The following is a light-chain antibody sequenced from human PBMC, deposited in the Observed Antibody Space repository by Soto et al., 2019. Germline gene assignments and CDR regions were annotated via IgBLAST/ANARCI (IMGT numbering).Light chain of an antibody. CDR3: QQYGRSPFT. CDR2: GAS. J-gene: IGKJ3*01. V-gene: IGKV3-20*01. CDR1: QSVRSSY. Sequence: EIVLTQSPGTLSLSPGERATLPCRASQSVRSSYLAWYQQKPGQAPRLLIYGASSRATGTPDRFSGSGSGTDFTLTISRLEPEDFAVYYCQQYGRSPFTFGPGTKVEI.